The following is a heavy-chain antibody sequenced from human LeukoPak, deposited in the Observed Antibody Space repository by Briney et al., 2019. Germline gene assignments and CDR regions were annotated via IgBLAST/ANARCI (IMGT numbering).Heavy chain of an antibody. CDR3: ARDQGMGYCSSTSCHLASGHNWFDP. D-gene: IGHD2-2*01. Sequence: SETLSLTCTVSGGSISSGGYYWSWIRQPPGKGLEWIGYIYHSGSTYYNPSLKSRVTISVDRSKNQFSLKLSSVTAADTAVYYCARDQGMGYCSSTSCHLASGHNWFDPWGQGTLVTVSS. CDR1: GGSISSGGYY. V-gene: IGHV4-30-2*01. J-gene: IGHJ5*02. CDR2: IYHSGST.